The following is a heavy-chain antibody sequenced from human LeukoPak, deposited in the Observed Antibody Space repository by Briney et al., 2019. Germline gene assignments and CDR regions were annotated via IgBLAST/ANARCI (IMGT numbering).Heavy chain of an antibody. Sequence: SETLSLTCTVPGGSISSYYWSWIRQPPGKGLEWIGYIYYSGSTNYNPSLKSRVTISVDTSKNQFSLKLSSVTAADTAVYYCAREARGIVGFDYWGQGTLVTVSS. CDR3: AREARGIVGFDY. J-gene: IGHJ4*02. V-gene: IGHV4-59*01. CDR1: GGSISSYY. D-gene: IGHD3-16*01. CDR2: IYYSGST.